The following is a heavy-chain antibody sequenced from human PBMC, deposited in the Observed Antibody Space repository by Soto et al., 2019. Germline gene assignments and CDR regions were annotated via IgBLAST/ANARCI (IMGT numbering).Heavy chain of an antibody. Sequence: PSETLSLTCTVSGGSISSYYWSWIRQPPGKGLEWIGYIYYSGSTNYNPSLKSRVTISVDTSKNQFSLKLSSVTAADTAVYYCARGNWNYLRAFDYWGQGSLVIVSS. CDR2: IYYSGST. J-gene: IGHJ4*02. CDR1: GGSISSYY. D-gene: IGHD1-7*01. V-gene: IGHV4-59*01. CDR3: ARGNWNYLRAFDY.